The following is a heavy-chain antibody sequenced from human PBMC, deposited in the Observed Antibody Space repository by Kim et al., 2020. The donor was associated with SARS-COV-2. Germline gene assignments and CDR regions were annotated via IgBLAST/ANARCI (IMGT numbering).Heavy chain of an antibody. CDR1: GFTFSSYS. CDR2: ISSSSSYI. Sequence: GGSLRLSCAASGFTFSSYSMNWVRQAPGKGLEWVSSISSSSSYIYYADSVKGRFTISRDNAKNSLYLQMNSLRAEDTAVYYCARDLMGLRYFDWLLTEGVDVWGQGTTVTVSS. V-gene: IGHV3-21*01. CDR3: ARDLMGLRYFDWLLTEGVDV. D-gene: IGHD3-9*01. J-gene: IGHJ6*02.